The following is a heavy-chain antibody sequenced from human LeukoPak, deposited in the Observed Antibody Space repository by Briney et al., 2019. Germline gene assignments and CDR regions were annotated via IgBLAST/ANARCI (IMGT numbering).Heavy chain of an antibody. V-gene: IGHV6-1*01. D-gene: IGHD2-2*01. CDR1: GDSVSSNSVT. CDR2: TYYRSTWYN. J-gene: IGHJ5*02. Sequence: SQTLSLTCAISGDSVSSNSVTWNWIRQSPSRGLEWLGRTYYRSTWYNDYAVSVRGRITVNPDSSKNQFSLHLNSVTPEDTAVYYCARRLTQYDCFDPWGQGILVTVSS. CDR3: ARRLTQYDCFDP.